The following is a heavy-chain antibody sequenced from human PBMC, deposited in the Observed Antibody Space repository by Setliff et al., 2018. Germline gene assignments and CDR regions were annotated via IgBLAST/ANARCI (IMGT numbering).Heavy chain of an antibody. V-gene: IGHV3-15*01. Sequence: GESLKISCTASGLTLNNVWMNWVRQTPGKGLEWVGRIKTTSEGGTVDYAAPVKGRFTISRDDSKNTLYLQMNSLKTEDTAVYYCTTAPGATSAYYYYYYMDVWGKGTTVTVSS. J-gene: IGHJ6*03. CDR2: IKTTSEGGTV. CDR1: GLTLNNVW. D-gene: IGHD2-15*01. CDR3: TTAPGATSAYYYYYYMDV.